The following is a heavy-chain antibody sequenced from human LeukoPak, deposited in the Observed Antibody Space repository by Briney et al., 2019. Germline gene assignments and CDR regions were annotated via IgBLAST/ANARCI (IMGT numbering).Heavy chain of an antibody. CDR1: GGTFISYA. CDR3: AREAHITIFGVVPGDAFDI. CDR2: IIPIFCTA. Sequence: SVKVSCKASGGTFISYAISWVRQAPGQGLEWMGGIIPIFCTANYAQKFQGRVTITTDDSTSTAYMELSSLRSEDTAVYYCAREAHITIFGVVPGDAFDIWGQGTMVTVSS. D-gene: IGHD3-3*01. V-gene: IGHV1-69*05. J-gene: IGHJ3*02.